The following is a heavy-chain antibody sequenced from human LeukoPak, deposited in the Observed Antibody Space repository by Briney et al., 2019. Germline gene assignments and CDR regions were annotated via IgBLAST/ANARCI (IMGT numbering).Heavy chain of an antibody. CDR3: ARRGYDYVWGSYRYTGIDY. D-gene: IGHD3-16*02. V-gene: IGHV4-34*01. CDR2: INHSGST. J-gene: IGHJ4*02. Sequence: SETLSLTCAVYGGSFSGYYWSWIRQPPGEGLEWIGEINHSGSTNYNPSLKSRVTISVDTSKNQFSLKLSSVTAADTAVYYCARRGYDYVWGSYRYTGIDYWGQGTLVTVSS. CDR1: GGSFSGYY.